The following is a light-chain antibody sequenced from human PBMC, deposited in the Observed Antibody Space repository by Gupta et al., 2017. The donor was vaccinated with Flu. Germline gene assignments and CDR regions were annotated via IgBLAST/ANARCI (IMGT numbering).Light chain of an antibody. Sequence: QSVLTQPPSVSGAPGQRVTISCTGSRSNIGAGYSVHWYRQLPGAAPKVLIYRNSNRPSGVPDRFSGSGSGTSASLVISGLQAEDEADYYCQSYDTSLSGFYVFGTGTKVTVL. CDR2: RNS. CDR1: RSNIGAGYS. CDR3: QSYDTSLSGFYV. J-gene: IGLJ1*01. V-gene: IGLV1-40*01.